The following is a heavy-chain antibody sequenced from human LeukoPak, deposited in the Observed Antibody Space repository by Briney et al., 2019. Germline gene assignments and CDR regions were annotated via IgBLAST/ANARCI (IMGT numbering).Heavy chain of an antibody. V-gene: IGHV4-59*12. D-gene: IGHD6-19*01. CDR1: GGSISSYY. J-gene: IGHJ4*02. CDR3: ARSRPYSSGWYFDY. CDR2: IYYSGST. Sequence: ASETLSLTCTVSGGSISSYYWSWIRQPPGKGLEWIGYIYYSGSTNYNPSLKSRVTMSVDTSKNQFSLKLSSVTAADTAVYYCARSRPYSSGWYFDYWGQGTLVTVSS.